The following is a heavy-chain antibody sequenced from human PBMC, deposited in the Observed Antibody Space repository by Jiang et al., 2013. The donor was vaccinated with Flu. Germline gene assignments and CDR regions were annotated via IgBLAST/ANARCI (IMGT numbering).Heavy chain of an antibody. D-gene: IGHD3-10*01. V-gene: IGHV2-5*01. CDR3: AKRGGLLWFAELWQGGDWFDP. Sequence: ALISWNDDKSYSPSLKSRLTITTDTSKNQVVLTMTNVDPVDTATYYCAKRGGLLWFAELWQGGDWFDPWGQGTLVTVSS. J-gene: IGHJ5*02. CDR2: ISWNDDK.